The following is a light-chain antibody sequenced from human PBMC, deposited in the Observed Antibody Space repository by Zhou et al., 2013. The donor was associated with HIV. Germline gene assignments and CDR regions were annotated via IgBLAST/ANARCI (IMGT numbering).Light chain of an antibody. CDR1: ESVSSRS. CDR3: QQYGSSPLT. CDR2: AAS. V-gene: IGKV3-20*01. Sequence: EIVLTQSPGTLSLSPGQRATLSCRASESVSSRSVAWYQQKPGQAPRLLIYAASSRAAGISDRFSGSGSGTDFNLTISRLEPEDFAVYYCQQYGSSPLTFGGATKVEIQ. J-gene: IGKJ4*01.